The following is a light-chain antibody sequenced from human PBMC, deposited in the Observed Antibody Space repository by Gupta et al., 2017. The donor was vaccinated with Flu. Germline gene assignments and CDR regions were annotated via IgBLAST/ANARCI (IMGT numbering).Light chain of an antibody. CDR2: KDS. CDR3: QSSDSSENVV. J-gene: IGLJ2*01. Sequence: SYELTQPPSVSVSPGQTARITCSGDALPRQYTYWYQQKPGQAPVLVIYKDSERPSGIPERVSGSSSGTTVTLTISGGQAEDEADYYCQSSDSSENVVFGGGTKLT. V-gene: IGLV3-25*02. CDR1: ALPRQY.